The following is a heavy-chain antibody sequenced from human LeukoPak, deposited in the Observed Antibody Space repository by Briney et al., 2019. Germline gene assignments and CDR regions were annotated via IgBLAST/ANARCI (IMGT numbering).Heavy chain of an antibody. V-gene: IGHV3-21*01. J-gene: IGHJ4*02. CDR3: ARTYCSGGTCYEVSTY. D-gene: IGHD2-15*01. CDR1: GFTFSTSR. Sequence: GGSLRLSCVASGFTFSTSRMNWVRQAPGKGLEWVSSISSSNTYIYYTDSVKGRFTISRDNAKNSLFLQMNSLRAEDTAVYYCARTYCSGGTCYEVSTYWGQGTLVTVSS. CDR2: ISSSNTYI.